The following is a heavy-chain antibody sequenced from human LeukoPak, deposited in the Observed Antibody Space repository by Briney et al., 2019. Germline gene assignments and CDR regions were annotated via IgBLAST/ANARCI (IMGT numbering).Heavy chain of an antibody. J-gene: IGHJ4*02. Sequence: GGSLRLSCAASGFTFSSYAMHWVRQAPGKGLEWVAVIPYDGSNKYYADSVKGRFTISRDNSKNTLYLQMNSLRAEDTAVYYCARVTGGSGSYGYYFDYWGQGTLVTVSS. CDR2: IPYDGSNK. V-gene: IGHV3-30-3*01. CDR1: GFTFSSYA. D-gene: IGHD3-10*01. CDR3: ARVTGGSGSYGYYFDY.